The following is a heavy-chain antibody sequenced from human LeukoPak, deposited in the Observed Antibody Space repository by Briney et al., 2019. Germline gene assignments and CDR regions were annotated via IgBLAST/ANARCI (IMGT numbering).Heavy chain of an antibody. CDR2: IKSKTDGGTK. J-gene: IGHJ4*02. CDR3: TTDSKTSSSSASGIDY. V-gene: IGHV3-15*01. CDR1: GFTFSNAW. Sequence: PGGSLRLSCAASGFTFSNAWMSWVRQAPGKGLEWVGRIKSKTDGGTKDYAAPVKGRFTISRYDSKNTLYLQMNSLKSEDTAVYYCTTDSKTSSSSASGIDYWGQGTLVTVSS. D-gene: IGHD6-6*01.